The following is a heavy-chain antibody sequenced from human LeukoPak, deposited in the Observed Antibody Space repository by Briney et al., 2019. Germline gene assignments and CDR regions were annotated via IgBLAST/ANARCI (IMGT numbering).Heavy chain of an antibody. CDR3: AGDSSGYHY. Sequence: PTQTLSLTCTVSGGSISSSSYYWGWIRQPPGEGLEWIGSIYYSGSTYYNPSLKSRVTISVDTSKNQFSLKLSSVTAADTAVYYCAGDSSGYHYWGQGTLVTVSS. V-gene: IGHV4-39*01. D-gene: IGHD6-19*01. CDR2: IYYSGST. J-gene: IGHJ4*02. CDR1: GGSISSSSYY.